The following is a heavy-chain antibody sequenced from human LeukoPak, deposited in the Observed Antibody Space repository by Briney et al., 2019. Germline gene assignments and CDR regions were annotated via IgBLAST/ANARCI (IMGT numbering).Heavy chain of an antibody. D-gene: IGHD2-15*01. CDR3: ARGGVGHCSGGSCPTSWFDP. CDR1: GYTFTNFG. J-gene: IGHJ5*02. Sequence: ASVKVSCKASGYTFTNFGISWVRQAPGQGFEWMGWISPYNGNTDYPQKVQGRVTMTTDTSTGTAYMELRRLRSDDTAVYYCARGGVGHCSGGSCPTSWFDPWGQGTLVTVSS. CDR2: ISPYNGNT. V-gene: IGHV1-18*01.